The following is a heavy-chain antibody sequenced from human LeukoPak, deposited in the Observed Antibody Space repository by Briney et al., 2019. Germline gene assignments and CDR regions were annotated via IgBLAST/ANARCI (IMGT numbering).Heavy chain of an antibody. D-gene: IGHD2-2*01. V-gene: IGHV1-8*01. CDR2: MNPNSGNT. Sequence: ASVKVSCKASGYTFTIYDINWVRQATGQGLEWMGWMNPNSGNTGYAQKFQGRVTMTRNTSISTAYMELSSLRSEDTAVYYCARVGGYGHQLHLMDVWGQGTTVTVSS. CDR1: GYTFTIYD. J-gene: IGHJ6*02. CDR3: ARVGGYGHQLHLMDV.